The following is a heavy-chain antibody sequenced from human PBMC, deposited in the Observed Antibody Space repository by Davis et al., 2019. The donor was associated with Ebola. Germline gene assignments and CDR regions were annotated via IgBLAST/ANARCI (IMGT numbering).Heavy chain of an antibody. J-gene: IGHJ4*02. V-gene: IGHV1-18*01. Sequence: ASVKVSCKASGGTFSSYAISWVRQAPGQGLEWMGGISAYNGNTNYAQKLQGRVTMTTDTSTSTAYMELRSLRSDDTAVYYCASSGSGYYGSDELDYWGQGTLVTVSS. CDR3: ASSGSGYYGSDELDY. D-gene: IGHD3-10*01. CDR1: GGTFSSYA. CDR2: ISAYNGNT.